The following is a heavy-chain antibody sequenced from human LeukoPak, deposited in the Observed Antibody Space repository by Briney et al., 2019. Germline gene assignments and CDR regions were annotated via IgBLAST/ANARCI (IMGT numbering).Heavy chain of an antibody. V-gene: IGHV3-66*01. CDR2: IYSGGSA. D-gene: IGHD2-21*01. J-gene: IGHJ4*02. Sequence: GGSLRLSCAASGFTVSSNYMSWVRQAPGKGLEWVSVIYSGGSAYYADSVKGRFTISRDNSKNTLNLQMNSLRAEDAAVYYCARGYSSDNWGQGTLVTVSS. CDR1: GFTVSSNY. CDR3: ARGYSSDN.